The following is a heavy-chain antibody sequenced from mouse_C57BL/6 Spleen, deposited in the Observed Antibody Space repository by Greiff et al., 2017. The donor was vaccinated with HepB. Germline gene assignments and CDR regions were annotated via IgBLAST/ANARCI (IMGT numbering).Heavy chain of an antibody. Sequence: VQLKESGPGLVKPSQSLFLTCSITGFPITSGYYWIWIRQSPGKPLEWMGYITHSGETFYNPSLQSPISITRETSKNQFFLQLNSVTTEDTAMYYCAGDTVGHWYFDVWGTGTTVTVSS. CDR1: GFPITSGYY. D-gene: IGHD1-1*02. V-gene: IGHV12-3*01. CDR3: AGDTVGHWYFDV. CDR2: ITHSGET. J-gene: IGHJ1*03.